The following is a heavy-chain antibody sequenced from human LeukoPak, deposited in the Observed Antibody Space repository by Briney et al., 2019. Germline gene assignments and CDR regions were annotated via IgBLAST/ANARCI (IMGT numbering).Heavy chain of an antibody. J-gene: IGHJ3*02. Sequence: GRSLRLSCAASGFTFSSYAMHWVRQAPGKGLEWVAVISYDGSNKYYADSVKGRFTISRDNSKNTLYLQMNSLRAEDTAVYYCARSGVVINTSGAFDIWGQGTMVTVSS. D-gene: IGHD3-3*01. CDR2: ISYDGSNK. V-gene: IGHV3-30-3*01. CDR3: ARSGVVINTSGAFDI. CDR1: GFTFSSYA.